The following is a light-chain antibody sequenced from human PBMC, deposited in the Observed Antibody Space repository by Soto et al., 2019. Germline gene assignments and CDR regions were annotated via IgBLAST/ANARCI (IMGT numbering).Light chain of an antibody. CDR1: QSVSSGY. V-gene: IGKV3-20*01. Sequence: IVWTKSPGTLSLSPGERATLSCRGRQSVSSGYLAWYQQKPGQAPRLLIYGASTRATGIPDRFSGSGSGTDFTLTISRLEPEDFAVYYCQQYSSSPSITFGQVTRLEI. CDR2: GAS. CDR3: QQYSSSPSIT. J-gene: IGKJ5*01.